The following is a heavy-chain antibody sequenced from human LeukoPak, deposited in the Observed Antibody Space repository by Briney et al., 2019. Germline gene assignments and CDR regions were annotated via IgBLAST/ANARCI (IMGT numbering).Heavy chain of an antibody. J-gene: IGHJ6*02. V-gene: IGHV4-4*07. CDR2: IYTSGST. CDR1: GSSISSYY. CDR3: ASNSGYDSGVGYYGMDV. D-gene: IGHD5-12*01. Sequence: SETLSLTCTVSGSSISSYYWSWIRQPAGKGLEWIGRIYTSGSTNYNPSLKSRVTMSVDTSKNQFSLKLSSVTAADTAVYYCASNSGYDSGVGYYGMDVWGQGTTVTVSS.